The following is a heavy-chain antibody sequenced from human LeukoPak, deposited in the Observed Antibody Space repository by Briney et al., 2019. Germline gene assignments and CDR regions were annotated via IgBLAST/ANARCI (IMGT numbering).Heavy chain of an antibody. CDR1: GFTFSRNW. D-gene: IGHD3-22*01. J-gene: IGHJ1*01. CDR3: ATGNYYDSRGYYTFGH. Sequence: PGGSLRFSCAASGFTFSRNWMHWARKAQGKGRFWFSRINGDGSTTSYADSVKGGFTISRDNAKNTLYLQMNSLRAEDTAVYFCATGNYYDSRGYYTFGHWGQGTLVTVSS. V-gene: IGHV3-74*01. CDR2: INGDGSTT.